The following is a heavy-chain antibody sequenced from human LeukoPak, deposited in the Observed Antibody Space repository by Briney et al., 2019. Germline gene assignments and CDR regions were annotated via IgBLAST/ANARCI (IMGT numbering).Heavy chain of an antibody. D-gene: IGHD3-3*01. Sequence: PGGSLRLSCAASGFTFSSYAMHWVRQAPGKGLEWVAVISYDGSNKYYADSVKGRFTISRDNSKNTLYLQMNSLRAEDTAVYYCASERGIFGVVIIGYFDYWGQGTLVTVSS. CDR2: ISYDGSNK. CDR1: GFTFSSYA. V-gene: IGHV3-30-3*02. CDR3: ASERGIFGVVIIGYFDY. J-gene: IGHJ4*02.